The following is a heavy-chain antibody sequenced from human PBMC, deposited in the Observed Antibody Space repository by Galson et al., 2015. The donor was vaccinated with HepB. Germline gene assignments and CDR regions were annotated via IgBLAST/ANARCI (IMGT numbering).Heavy chain of an antibody. D-gene: IGHD6-13*01. CDR1: GFTVSSNY. CDR3: ARDGYSSSWYVRYFDL. J-gene: IGHJ2*01. Sequence: SLRLSCAASGFTVSSNYMSWVRQAPGKGLEWVSVIYSGGSTYYADSVKGRFTISRDNSKNTLYLQMNSLRGEDTAVYYCARDGYSSSWYVRYFDLWGRGTLGTVSS. CDR2: IYSGGST. V-gene: IGHV3-66*01.